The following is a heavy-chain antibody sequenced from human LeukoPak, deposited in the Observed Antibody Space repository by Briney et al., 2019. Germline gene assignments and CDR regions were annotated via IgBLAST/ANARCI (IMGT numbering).Heavy chain of an antibody. CDR3: AREITVAAACTFDY. V-gene: IGHV3-11*04. CDR2: ISSSGSVI. J-gene: IGHJ4*02. CDR1: GFTVSNNY. Sequence: GGSLRLSCAASGFTVSNNYMSWVRQAPGKGLEWVSYISSSGSVIYYADSVKGRFTISRDNAKNSLYLQMNSLRAEDTAVYYCAREITVAAACTFDYWGQGTLVTVSS. D-gene: IGHD6-13*01.